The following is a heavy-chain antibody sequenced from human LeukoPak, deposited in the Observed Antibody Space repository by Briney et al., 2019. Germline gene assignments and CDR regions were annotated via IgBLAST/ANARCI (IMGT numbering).Heavy chain of an antibody. V-gene: IGHV1-46*01. Sequence: ASVKVSCKASGFTFSSHCMHWVRQAPGQGLEWMGLINPSGDGTIYEQKFQGRVTVTRDTSTSTVYMDLSSLTSEDTAVYFCARDVSGPNYWWLDPWGQGTLVTVSS. CDR2: INPSGDGT. D-gene: IGHD2-8*02. J-gene: IGHJ5*02. CDR1: GFTFSSHC. CDR3: ARDVSGPNYWWLDP.